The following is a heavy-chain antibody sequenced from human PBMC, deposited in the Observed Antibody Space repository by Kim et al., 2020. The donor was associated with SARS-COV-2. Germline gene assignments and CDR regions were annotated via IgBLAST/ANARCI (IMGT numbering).Heavy chain of an antibody. J-gene: IGHJ4*02. CDR2: IKSKIDGETT. CDR3: YDSGN. D-gene: IGHD3-10*01. V-gene: IGHV3-15*01. Sequence: GGSLRLSCETSRFTFSNAWMNWVRQAPGKGLEWVGRIKSKIDGETTYYAAPVKGRFTVSRDDSKNTLYLEMNSLTIEDTGVYYCYDSGNWGQGTLVTVSS. CDR1: RFTFSNAW.